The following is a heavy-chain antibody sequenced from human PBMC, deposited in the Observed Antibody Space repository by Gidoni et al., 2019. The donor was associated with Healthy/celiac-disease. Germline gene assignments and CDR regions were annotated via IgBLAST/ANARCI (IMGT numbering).Heavy chain of an antibody. J-gene: IGHJ6*02. V-gene: IGHV1-69*01. CDR3: AREDDFWSGYSVFFGMDV. D-gene: IGHD3-3*01. CDR1: GDTLSSYA. Sequence: QVQLVQSGAEVKKTGSSVKVSCKASGDTLSSYAISWVRRAPGQGLEWMGGIIPLVGTANYAQKFQGRVTITADESTSTAYMDLSSLGSEDTPVYYCAREDDFWSGYSVFFGMDVWGQGTTVTVSS. CDR2: IIPLVGTA.